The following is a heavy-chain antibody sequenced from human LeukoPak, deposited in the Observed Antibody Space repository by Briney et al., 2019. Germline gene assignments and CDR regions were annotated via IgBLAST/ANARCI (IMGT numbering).Heavy chain of an antibody. CDR1: GGSFSSYY. Sequence: SETLPLTCTVSGGSFSSYYWSWILPSTGKGLEWIGRVDTSGSTNYNPSLKSRVTMSIDTTKDQFFLRLTSVTAADAAVYFCARGGIVRSRTNWFDPWGQGTLVIVSS. CDR2: VDTSGST. J-gene: IGHJ5*02. D-gene: IGHD1-26*01. CDR3: ARGGIVRSRTNWFDP. V-gene: IGHV4-4*07.